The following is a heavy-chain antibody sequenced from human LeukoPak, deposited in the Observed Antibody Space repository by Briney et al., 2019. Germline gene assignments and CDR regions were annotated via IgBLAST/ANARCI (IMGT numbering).Heavy chain of an antibody. CDR1: GFTVSSNY. CDR3: ARGNSGYDLYYYYYYMDV. CDR2: IYSGGST. Sequence: GGSLRLSCAASGFTVSSNYMSWVRQAPGKGLEWVSVIYSGGSTYYADSVKGRFTISRDNSKNTLYLQMNSLRAEDTAVYYCARGNSGYDLYYYYYYMDVWGKGTTVTISS. D-gene: IGHD5-12*01. J-gene: IGHJ6*03. V-gene: IGHV3-53*01.